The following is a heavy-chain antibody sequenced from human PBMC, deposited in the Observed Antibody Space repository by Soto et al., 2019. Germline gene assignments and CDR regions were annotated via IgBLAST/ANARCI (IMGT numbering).Heavy chain of an antibody. CDR1: GGSISSGGYS. CDR3: ARATVVPAATNWFDP. V-gene: IGHV4-30-2*01. J-gene: IGHJ5*02. D-gene: IGHD2-2*01. Sequence: KASETLSLTCAVSGGSISSGGYSWSWIRQPPGKGLEWIGYIYHSGSTYYNPSLKSRVTISVDRSKNQFSLKLSSVTAADTAVYYCARATVVPAATNWFDPWGQGTLVTVSS. CDR2: IYHSGST.